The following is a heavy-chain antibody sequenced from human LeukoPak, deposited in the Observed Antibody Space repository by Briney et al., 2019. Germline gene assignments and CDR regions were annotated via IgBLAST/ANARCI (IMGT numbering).Heavy chain of an antibody. J-gene: IGHJ6*02. Sequence: GGSLRLSCTASGFTFSSYGMHWVRQAPGKGLEWVAVISNDGSNKYYADSVKGRFTISRDNSKNTLYLQMNSLRAEDTAVYYCATEGYSGYDFGPLDYYGMDVWGQGTTVTVSS. CDR3: ATEGYSGYDFGPLDYYGMDV. CDR2: ISNDGSNK. CDR1: GFTFSSYG. D-gene: IGHD5-12*01. V-gene: IGHV3-30*03.